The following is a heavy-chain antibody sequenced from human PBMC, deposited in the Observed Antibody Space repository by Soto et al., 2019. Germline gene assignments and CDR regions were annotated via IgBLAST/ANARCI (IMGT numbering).Heavy chain of an antibody. CDR2: ISSTTNYI. Sequence: GGSLRLSCAAYGFTFTRYSMNWVRQAPGKGLEWVSSISSTTNYIYYGDSMKGRFTISRDNAKNSLYLEMNSLRAEDTAVYYCARESEDLTSNFDYWGQGTLVTVSS. CDR1: GFTFTRYS. J-gene: IGHJ4*02. CDR3: ARESEDLTSNFDY. V-gene: IGHV3-21*06.